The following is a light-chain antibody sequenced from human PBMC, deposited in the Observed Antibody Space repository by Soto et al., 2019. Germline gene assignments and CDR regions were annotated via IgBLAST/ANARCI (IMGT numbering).Light chain of an antibody. J-gene: IGKJ2*01. CDR2: GAS. CDR3: QQYSS. CDR1: QSVSSN. Sequence: EIVMTQSPATLSVSPGERATLSCRASQSVSSNLAWYQQKPGQAPRLLIYGASTRATGIPARFSGSGSGTEFTLTISSLQSEDFAVDYCQQYSSFGQGTKLEIK. V-gene: IGKV3-15*01.